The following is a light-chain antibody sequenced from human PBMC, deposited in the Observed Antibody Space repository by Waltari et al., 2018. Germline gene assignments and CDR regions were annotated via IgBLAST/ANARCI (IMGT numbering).Light chain of an antibody. V-gene: IGKV4-1*01. Sequence: DIVMHQSPDSLAVSLGERATINCKSSQSVLYSSNNKNYLAWYQQKPDQPPKRLIYWASTRESGVPDRFSGSGSGTDFTLTISSLQAEDVAVYYCQQYYSTPWTFGQGTKVDIK. CDR1: QSVLYSSNNKNY. J-gene: IGKJ1*01. CDR2: WAS. CDR3: QQYYSTPWT.